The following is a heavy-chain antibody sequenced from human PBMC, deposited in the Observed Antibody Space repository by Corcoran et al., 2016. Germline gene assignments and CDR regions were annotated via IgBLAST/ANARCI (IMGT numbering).Heavy chain of an antibody. D-gene: IGHD3-9*01. Sequence: QLQLQESGPGLVKPSETLSLTCTVSRGSISSSSYYWGWIRQPPGKGLEWIGSIYYSGSTYYNPSLKSRVTISVDTSKNQFSLKLSSVTAADTAVYYCARGSRYYDILTGPNQNWFDPWGQGTLVTVSS. V-gene: IGHV4-39*07. CDR2: IYYSGST. CDR1: RGSISSSSYY. J-gene: IGHJ5*02. CDR3: ARGSRYYDILTGPNQNWFDP.